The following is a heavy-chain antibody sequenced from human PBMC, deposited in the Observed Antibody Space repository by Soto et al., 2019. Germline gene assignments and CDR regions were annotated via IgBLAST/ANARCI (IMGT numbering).Heavy chain of an antibody. CDR3: AIVPAAMGYYFDY. V-gene: IGHV3-23*01. J-gene: IGHJ4*02. CDR1: GFTFSASA. CDR2: ISDSGGNT. D-gene: IGHD2-2*01. Sequence: GSLRLSCAASGFTFSASAMSWVRQAPGKGLEWVSDISDSGGNTYYADSVKGRFTISRDNSKNTLYLEMNSLRAEDTAVYYCAIVPAAMGYYFDYWGQGTLVTVSS.